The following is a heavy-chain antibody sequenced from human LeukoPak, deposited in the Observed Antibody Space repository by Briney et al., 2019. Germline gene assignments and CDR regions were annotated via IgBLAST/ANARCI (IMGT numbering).Heavy chain of an antibody. CDR2: ISGSGGST. CDR3: AKGLSIKPDSSGWYEASAFDY. V-gene: IGHV3-23*01. J-gene: IGHJ4*02. D-gene: IGHD6-19*01. CDR1: GFTFSSYA. Sequence: PGGSLRLSCAASGFTFSSYAMSWVRQAPGKGLEWVSAISGSGGSTYYADSVKGRFTISRDNSKNTLYLQMNSLRAEDTAVYYCAKGLSIKPDSSGWYEASAFDYRGQGTLVTVSS.